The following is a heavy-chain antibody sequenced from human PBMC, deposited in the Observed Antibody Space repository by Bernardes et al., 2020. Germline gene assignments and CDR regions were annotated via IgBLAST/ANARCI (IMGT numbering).Heavy chain of an antibody. Sequence: SETLSLTCTVSGDSISNYYWSWIRRPPGKRLEWIGYIYHSGYTNYSPSLKSRVTISVDTSKNQFSLKLSSVTAADTAVYYCARDQAGSSVPTYWGQGALVTVSS. V-gene: IGHV4-59*01. J-gene: IGHJ4*02. CDR2: IYHSGYT. CDR1: GDSISNYY. CDR3: ARDQAGSSVPTY. D-gene: IGHD2-2*01.